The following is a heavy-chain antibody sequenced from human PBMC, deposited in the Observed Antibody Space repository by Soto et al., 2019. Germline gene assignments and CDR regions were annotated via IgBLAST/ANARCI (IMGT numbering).Heavy chain of an antibody. Sequence: SETPSLTCTVSGGSISISSYYWCWIRQPPGKGLEWIGSIYYSGSTYYNPSLKSRVTISVDTSKNQFSLKLSSVTAADTAVYYCARRSGSRSWYAYFDYWGQGTLVTVSS. CDR3: ARRSGSRSWYAYFDY. V-gene: IGHV4-39*01. CDR1: GGSISISSYY. D-gene: IGHD6-13*01. CDR2: IYYSGST. J-gene: IGHJ4*02.